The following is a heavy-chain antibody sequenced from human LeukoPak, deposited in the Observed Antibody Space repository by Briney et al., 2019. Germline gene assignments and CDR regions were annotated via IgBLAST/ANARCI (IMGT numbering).Heavy chain of an antibody. CDR3: STLTSRGLIYS. V-gene: IGHV3-15*07. CDR2: IKSKADGETI. J-gene: IGHJ4*02. D-gene: IGHD1-20*01. CDR1: GFTFTNAW. Sequence: GGSLRLSCAASGFTFTNAWMNWVRQAPGKGLEWVGRIKSKADGETIDYAAPVKGRFTFSRDDSKNMLYLQMNSLKSEDTAVYYFSTLTSRGLIYSWGQGTLVTVSS.